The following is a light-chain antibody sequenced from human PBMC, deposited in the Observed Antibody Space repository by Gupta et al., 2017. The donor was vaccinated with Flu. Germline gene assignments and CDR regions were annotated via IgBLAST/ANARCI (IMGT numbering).Light chain of an antibody. Sequence: QSALTQPASVSGSPGQSITISCTGTSSDVGRNNYVSWFQQHPGKAPNLMIYEVSKRPSGVSSRFSGSKSGNTASLTISGRQAEDEADYYCGSYTSSSIYVFGTGTKVTVL. CDR3: GSYTSSSIYV. CDR2: EVS. V-gene: IGLV2-14*01. CDR1: SSDVGRNNY. J-gene: IGLJ1*01.